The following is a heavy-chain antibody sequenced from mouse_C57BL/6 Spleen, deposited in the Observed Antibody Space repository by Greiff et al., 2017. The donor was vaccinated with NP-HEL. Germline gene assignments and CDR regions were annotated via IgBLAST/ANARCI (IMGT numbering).Heavy chain of an antibody. CDR1: GYTFTSYG. J-gene: IGHJ3*01. CDR3: ADWDVGEPFAY. D-gene: IGHD4-1*01. CDR2: IYPRSGNT. Sequence: QVQLQQSGAELARPGASVKLSCKASGYTFTSYGISWVKQRTGQGLEWIGEIYPRSGNTYYNEKFKGKATLTADKSSSTAYMELRSLTSEDSAVYFCADWDVGEPFAYWGQGTLVTVSA. V-gene: IGHV1-81*01.